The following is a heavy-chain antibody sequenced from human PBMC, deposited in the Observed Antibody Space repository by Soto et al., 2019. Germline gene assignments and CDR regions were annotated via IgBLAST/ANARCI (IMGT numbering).Heavy chain of an antibody. CDR2: ISYDGSNK. D-gene: IGHD4-17*01. Sequence: QVQLVESGGAVVQPGKSLRLSCAASGFTFSSYGMYWVRQAPGKGLEWVAVISYDGSNKYHADSVKGRFTISRDNSKNTLYLQMDSLRAEDTALYYCARDWNGDSVFENWGRGTLVTVSS. CDR3: ARDWNGDSVFEN. CDR1: GFTFSSYG. V-gene: IGHV3-30*03. J-gene: IGHJ4*02.